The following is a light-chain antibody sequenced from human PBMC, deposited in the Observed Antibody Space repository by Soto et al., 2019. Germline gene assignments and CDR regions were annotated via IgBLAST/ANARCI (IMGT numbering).Light chain of an antibody. J-gene: IGKJ2*01. Sequence: DIVMTQSPLSLPVTPGEPASISCRSSQSLLHSNGYNYLDWYLQKPGQSPQLLIYLGSNRASGVPDRFSGSGSGTDFTLSISTLQPEDFATYYCQQSYSNLGTFGQGTKVDIK. CDR2: LGS. CDR1: QSLLHSNGYNY. CDR3: QQSYSNLGT. V-gene: IGKV2-28*01.